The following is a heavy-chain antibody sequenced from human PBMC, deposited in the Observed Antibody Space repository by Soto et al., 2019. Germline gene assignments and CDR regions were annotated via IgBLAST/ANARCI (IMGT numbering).Heavy chain of an antibody. V-gene: IGHV3-30*18. CDR1: GFTVSNNY. D-gene: IGHD2-15*01. CDR3: AKVKISGGSSVYYYYGTDV. Sequence: GGSLRLSCAVSGFTVSNNYMSWVRQAPGKGLEWVAVISYDGSNKYYADSVKGRFTISRDNSKNTLYLQMNSLRAEDTAVYYCAKVKISGGSSVYYYYGTDVWGQGTTVTVSS. CDR2: ISYDGSNK. J-gene: IGHJ6*02.